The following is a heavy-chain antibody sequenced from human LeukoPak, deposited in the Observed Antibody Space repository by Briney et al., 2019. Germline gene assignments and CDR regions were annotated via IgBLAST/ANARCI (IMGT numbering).Heavy chain of an antibody. CDR3: ARRQSGGSYEY. CDR1: GFPFTNYW. Sequence: GESLQISFQDSGFPFTNYWIGWVRQLPGKGLEWMGNIYPGDSDTRYSPSFQDQVTISADKSISTAYLQWSSLEASDTAMYYCARRQSGGSYEYWGQGTLVTVSS. V-gene: IGHV5-51*01. J-gene: IGHJ4*02. CDR2: IYPGDSDT. D-gene: IGHD4-23*01.